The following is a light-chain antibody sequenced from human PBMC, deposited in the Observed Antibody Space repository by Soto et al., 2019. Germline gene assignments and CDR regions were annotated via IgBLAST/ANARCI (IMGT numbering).Light chain of an antibody. J-gene: IGLJ2*01. CDR3: SSYTSGSTRVV. CDR2: EVS. Sequence: QSALTQPASVSGSPGPSITISCTGTSSDVGGYNYVSWYQQHPGKAPKLMIYEVSNRPSGVSNRFSGSKSGNMASLTISGLQAEDEADYYCSSYTSGSTRVVFGGGTKVTVL. CDR1: SSDVGGYNY. V-gene: IGLV2-14*01.